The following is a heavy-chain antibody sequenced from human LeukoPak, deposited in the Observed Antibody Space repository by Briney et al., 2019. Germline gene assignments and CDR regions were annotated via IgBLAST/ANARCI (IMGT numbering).Heavy chain of an antibody. CDR3: ARDHKWAFDI. V-gene: IGHV3-48*02. J-gene: IGHJ3*02. CDR2: IGATDASK. CDR1: GFTFSAYS. Sequence: PGGSVRLSCAASGFTFSAYSMNWVRQAPGKGLEWVSYIGATDASKYYADSVKGRFSISRDNAKNSLYLQMNSLRDEDTAVYYCARDHKWAFDIWGQGTMVTLSS. D-gene: IGHD2-8*01.